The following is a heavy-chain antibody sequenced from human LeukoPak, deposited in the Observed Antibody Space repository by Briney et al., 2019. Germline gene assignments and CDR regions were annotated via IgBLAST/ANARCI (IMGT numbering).Heavy chain of an antibody. D-gene: IGHD2-2*01. V-gene: IGHV3-23*01. Sequence: PGGSLRLSCAASGFTFSSYSMNWVRQAPGKGLEWVSAISGSGGSTYYADSVKGRFTISRDNSKNTLYLQMNSLRAEDTAVYYCAKVAEDIVVVPAAADYWGQGTLVTVSS. J-gene: IGHJ4*02. CDR2: ISGSGGST. CDR1: GFTFSSYS. CDR3: AKVAEDIVVVPAAADY.